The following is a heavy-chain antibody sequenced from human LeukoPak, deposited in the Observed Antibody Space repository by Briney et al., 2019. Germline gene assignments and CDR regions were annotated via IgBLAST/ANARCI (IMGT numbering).Heavy chain of an antibody. V-gene: IGHV6-1*01. D-gene: IGHD6-13*01. J-gene: IGHJ6*02. Sequence: SQTLSLTCAISGDSVSSNSAAWNWIRQSPSRGLEWLGRTYYRSKWYNDYAVSVKSRITINPDTSKNQFSLQLNSVTPEDTAVYYCARDSIAAAGAYYCYYYGMDVWGQGTTVTVSS. CDR3: ARDSIAAAGAYYCYYYGMDV. CDR2: TYYRSKWYN. CDR1: GDSVSSNSAA.